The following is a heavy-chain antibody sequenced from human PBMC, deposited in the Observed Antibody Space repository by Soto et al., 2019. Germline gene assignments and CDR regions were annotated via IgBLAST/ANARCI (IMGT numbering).Heavy chain of an antibody. V-gene: IGHV4-39*01. CDR3: ARLPMSGYGVYYFDY. D-gene: IGHD5-12*01. CDR2: IYYSGST. J-gene: IGHJ4*02. Sequence: QLQLQESGPGLVKPSETLSLTCTVSGGSISSSSYYWGWIRQPPGKGLEWIGSIYYSGSTYYNPSLKSRVTISVDTSKNQFSLKLSSVTAADTAVYYCARLPMSGYGVYYFDYWGQGTLVTVSS. CDR1: GGSISSSSYY.